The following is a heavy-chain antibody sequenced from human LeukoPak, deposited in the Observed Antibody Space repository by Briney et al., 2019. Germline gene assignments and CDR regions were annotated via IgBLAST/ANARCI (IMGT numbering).Heavy chain of an antibody. D-gene: IGHD5-24*01. V-gene: IGHV1-18*01. Sequence: ASVRVSCKASGYTFTSYGISWVRQAPGQGLEWMGWISAYNGNTNYAQKLQGRVTMTTDTSTSTASMELRSLRSDDTAVYYCARDYGIEMATTPIGYWGQGTLVTVSS. J-gene: IGHJ4*02. CDR3: ARDYGIEMATTPIGY. CDR2: ISAYNGNT. CDR1: GYTFTSYG.